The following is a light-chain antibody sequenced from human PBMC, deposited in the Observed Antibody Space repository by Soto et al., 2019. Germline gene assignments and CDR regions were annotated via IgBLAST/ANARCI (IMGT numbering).Light chain of an antibody. CDR3: QQRSNWPPVT. V-gene: IGKV3-11*01. Sequence: EMVLTQSPATLSLSPGERATLSCRASQSVSSYLAWYQQKPGQAPRLLIYDASNRATGIPARFSGSGSGTVFTLTISSLEPEDFAIYYCQQRSNWPPVTFGGGTKVEIK. CDR1: QSVSSY. J-gene: IGKJ4*01. CDR2: DAS.